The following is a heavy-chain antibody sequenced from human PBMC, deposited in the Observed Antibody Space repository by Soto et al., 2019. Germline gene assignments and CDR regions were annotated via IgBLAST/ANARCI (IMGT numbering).Heavy chain of an antibody. CDR2: ISSSGTI. D-gene: IGHD3-3*02. CDR1: EFTFGSYS. V-gene: IGHV3-48*02. Sequence: GSLRLSCAASEFTFGSYSMNWVRQAPGQGLEWVSYISSSGTIYYADSVKGRFTISRDNAKDSLYLQMNSLRDGDTAVYYCARGILASVPYYFDYWGQGALVTVSS. J-gene: IGHJ4*02. CDR3: ARGILASVPYYFDY.